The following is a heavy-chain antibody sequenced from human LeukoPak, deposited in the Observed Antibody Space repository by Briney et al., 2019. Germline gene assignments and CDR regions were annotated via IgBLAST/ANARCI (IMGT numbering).Heavy chain of an antibody. Sequence: GGSLRLSCAASGFAFSSYAMSWVRQAPGKGLEWVSSIRGSGDRTYYADSVKGRFTISSDYSKNTLYLQMNSLRAEDTALYYCARGQRRHIDMAPSFDYWGQGTLVTVSS. CDR2: IRGSGDRT. J-gene: IGHJ4*02. CDR3: ARGQRRHIDMAPSFDY. V-gene: IGHV3-23*01. D-gene: IGHD5-24*01. CDR1: GFAFSSYA.